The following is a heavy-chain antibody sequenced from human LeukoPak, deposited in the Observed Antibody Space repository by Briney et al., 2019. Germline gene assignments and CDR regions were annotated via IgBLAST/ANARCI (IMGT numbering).Heavy chain of an antibody. CDR1: GFTFSDYW. D-gene: IGHD1-26*01. CDR3: AQVGADFDY. Sequence: GGSLRLSCAASGFTFSDYWMAWVRQAPGKGLEWVSAISGSGGSTYYADSVKGRFTISRDNSKNTLYLQMNSLRAEDTAVYYCAQVGADFDYWGQGTLVTVSS. CDR2: ISGSGGST. J-gene: IGHJ4*02. V-gene: IGHV3-23*01.